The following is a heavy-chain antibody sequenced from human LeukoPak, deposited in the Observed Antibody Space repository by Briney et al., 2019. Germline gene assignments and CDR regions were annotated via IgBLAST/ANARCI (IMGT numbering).Heavy chain of an antibody. Sequence: SETLSLTCTASGFSITSGYYWGWIRQSPGKGLEWIGSFYHGGSTYYNPSLKSRVTISVDTSKNQFSLKLSSVTAADTAVYYCTKKDSFIALWGQGTLVTVSS. V-gene: IGHV4-38-2*02. CDR3: TKKDSFIAL. D-gene: IGHD2/OR15-2a*01. CDR1: GFSITSGYY. J-gene: IGHJ4*02. CDR2: FYHGGST.